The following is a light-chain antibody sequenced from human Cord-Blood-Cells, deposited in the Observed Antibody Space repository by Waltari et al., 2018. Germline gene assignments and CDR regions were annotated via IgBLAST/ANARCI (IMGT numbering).Light chain of an antibody. Sequence: EIVLTQSPATLSLSPGERATLSCRASQSVSSYLAWYQQKPGQAPRLLIYDASNRATGIPARFSGSGSGTDYTLTISSLQPEDFATYYCQQYYSTPTFGQGTRLEIK. V-gene: IGKV3-11*01. CDR3: QQYYSTPT. CDR1: QSVSSY. CDR2: DAS. J-gene: IGKJ5*01.